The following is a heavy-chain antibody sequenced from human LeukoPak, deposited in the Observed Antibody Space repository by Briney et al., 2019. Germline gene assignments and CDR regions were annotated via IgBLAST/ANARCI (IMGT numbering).Heavy chain of an antibody. CDR2: INHSGST. CDR1: GGSFSGYY. V-gene: IGHV4-34*01. J-gene: IGHJ5*02. Sequence: SETLSLTCAVYGGSFSGYYWSWIRQPPGKGLEWIGEINHSGSTNYNPSLKSRVTISVDTSKNQFSLKLSSVTAADTAVYYCARGAYCSSTSCYHHWFDPWGQGTLVTVSS. D-gene: IGHD2-2*01. CDR3: ARGAYCSSTSCYHHWFDP.